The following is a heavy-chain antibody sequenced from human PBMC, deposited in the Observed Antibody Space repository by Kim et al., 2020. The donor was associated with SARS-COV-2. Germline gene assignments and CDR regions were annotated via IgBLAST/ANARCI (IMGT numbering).Heavy chain of an antibody. J-gene: IGHJ4*02. CDR1: GYTFTTYF. CDR2: ISVYNGKT. CDR3: ARGDGFSNFDY. Sequence: ASVKVSCKASGYTFTTYFIHWVRQAPGQGLEWMGWISVYNGKTNYAREVQGRVTLTTDTPTSTAYMELRSLRSDDTAVYYCARGDGFSNFDYWGQGTLVTVSS. D-gene: IGHD3-10*01. V-gene: IGHV1-18*01.